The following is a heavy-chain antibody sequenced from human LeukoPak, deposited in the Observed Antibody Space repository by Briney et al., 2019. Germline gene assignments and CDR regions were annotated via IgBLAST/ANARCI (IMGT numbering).Heavy chain of an antibody. CDR3: ARGGDDSSGYSFDY. CDR1: GFTFSSYS. V-gene: IGHV3-21*01. CDR2: ISSSSTYI. D-gene: IGHD3-22*01. Sequence: GGSLRLSCAASGFTFSSYSMNWVRQAPGKGLYWVSSISSSSTYIHYADSVKGRFTISRDNAKNSLYLQMNSLRAEDTAVYYCARGGDDSSGYSFDYSGQGTLVTVSS. J-gene: IGHJ4*02.